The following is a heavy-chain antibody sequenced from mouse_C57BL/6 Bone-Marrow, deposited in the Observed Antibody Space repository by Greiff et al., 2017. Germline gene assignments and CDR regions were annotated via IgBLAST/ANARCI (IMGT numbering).Heavy chain of an antibody. CDR2: ISSGGSYT. Sequence: EVKLMESGGDLVKPGGSLKLSCAASGFTFSSYGMSWVRQTPDKRLEWVATISSGGSYTYYPDSVKGRFTISRDNAKNTLYLQMSSLQSVDTAMYYCASRTGTWYFDVWGTGTTVTVSS. CDR3: ASRTGTWYFDV. V-gene: IGHV5-6*02. D-gene: IGHD4-1*01. J-gene: IGHJ1*03. CDR1: GFTFSSYG.